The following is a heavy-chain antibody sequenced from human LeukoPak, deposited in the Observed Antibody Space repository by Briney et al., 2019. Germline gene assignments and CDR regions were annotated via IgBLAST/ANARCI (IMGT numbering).Heavy chain of an antibody. J-gene: IGHJ4*02. CDR1: GFTFTSYA. CDR3: ARDLYGDYSLDF. CDR2: ISTTATYI. D-gene: IGHD4-17*01. V-gene: IGHV3-21*01. Sequence: GEALRLSCEASGFTFTSYAMNWVRQAPGRGLERVSSISTTATYISYADSVKGRFTVSRGNAKSSLYLQMNNLRAEDTAVYYCARDLYGDYSLDFWGPGTLVIVSS.